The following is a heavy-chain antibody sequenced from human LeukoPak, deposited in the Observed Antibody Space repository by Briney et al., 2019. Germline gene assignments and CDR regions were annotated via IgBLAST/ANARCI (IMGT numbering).Heavy chain of an antibody. V-gene: IGHV3-30*04. CDR1: GFTFSSYA. CDR3: ARVRDDSSAFDY. Sequence: GGSLRLSCAASGFTFSSYAMHWVRQAPGKGLEWVAVISYDGSNKYYADSVKGQFTISRDNSKNTLYLQMNSLRAEDTAVYYCARVRDDSSAFDYWGQGTLVTVSS. J-gene: IGHJ4*02. D-gene: IGHD3-22*01. CDR2: ISYDGSNK.